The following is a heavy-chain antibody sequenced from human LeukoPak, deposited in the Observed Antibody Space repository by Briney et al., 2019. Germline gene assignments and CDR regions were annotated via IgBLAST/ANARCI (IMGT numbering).Heavy chain of an antibody. D-gene: IGHD6-13*01. CDR2: ISPYNGNT. Sequence: GASVKVSCKASGYSFTSYGFSWVRQAPGQGLEWMGWISPYNGNTNYAQKLQGRVTMTSDTSTSTAYMELRSLRSDDTAVYYCARVAAAEGLYYYMDVWGKGTTVTVSS. CDR3: ARVAAAEGLYYYMDV. V-gene: IGHV1-18*01. CDR1: GYSFTSYG. J-gene: IGHJ6*03.